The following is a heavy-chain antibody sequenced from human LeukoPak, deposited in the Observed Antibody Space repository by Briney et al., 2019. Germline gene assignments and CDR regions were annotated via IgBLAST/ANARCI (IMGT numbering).Heavy chain of an antibody. CDR2: IYYSGST. D-gene: IGHD5-24*01. V-gene: IGHV4-39*07. J-gene: IGHJ4*02. CDR1: GGSISSSSYY. CDR3: ARSPIEMATKFLYYFDY. Sequence: SETLSLTCTVSGGSISSSSYYWGWIRQPPGKGLEWIGSIYYSGSTYYNPSLKSRVTISVDTSKNQFSLKLSSVTAADTAVYYCARSPIEMATKFLYYFDYWGQGTLVTVSS.